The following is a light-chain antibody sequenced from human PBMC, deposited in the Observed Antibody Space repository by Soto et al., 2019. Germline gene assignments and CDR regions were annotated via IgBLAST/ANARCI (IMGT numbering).Light chain of an antibody. Sequence: EIVLTQSPGTRAFSPGERATLSCSASQSVSSSYLAWYQQKPGQAPRLRIYGASSRATGITDRFSGSGSGKDFTLTISRLEPEDFAVYYCQQYGSSPPLTFGGGTKVEIK. CDR1: QSVSSSY. V-gene: IGKV3-20*01. J-gene: IGKJ4*01. CDR2: GAS. CDR3: QQYGSSPPLT.